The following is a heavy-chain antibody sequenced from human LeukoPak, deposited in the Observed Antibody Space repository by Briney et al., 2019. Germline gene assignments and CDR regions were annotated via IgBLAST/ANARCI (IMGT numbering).Heavy chain of an antibody. Sequence: SETLSLTCTVSGASISSYYWSWVRQPAGKGLEWVGLMYTSGSTNYNPSLKSRVTMSIDTSKNQLSLRLSSVTGADTAVYYCARTSDDFWSGWFDPWGQGTLVTVSS. D-gene: IGHD3-3*01. CDR3: ARTSDDFWSGWFDP. CDR2: MYTSGST. J-gene: IGHJ5*02. CDR1: GASISSYY. V-gene: IGHV4-4*07.